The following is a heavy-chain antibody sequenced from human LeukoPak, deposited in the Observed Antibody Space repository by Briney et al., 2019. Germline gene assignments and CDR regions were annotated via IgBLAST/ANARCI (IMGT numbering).Heavy chain of an antibody. CDR1: GFIFSGNW. J-gene: IGHJ4*02. CDR2: ISGSGGST. D-gene: IGHD6-13*01. V-gene: IGHV3-23*01. Sequence: PGGSLRLSCAASGFIFSGNWMTWVRQAPGKGLEWVSAISGSGGSTYYADSVKGRFTISRDNSKNTLYLQMNSLRAEDTAVYYCAKDQQGYSSSWGQGTLVTVSS. CDR3: AKDQQGYSSS.